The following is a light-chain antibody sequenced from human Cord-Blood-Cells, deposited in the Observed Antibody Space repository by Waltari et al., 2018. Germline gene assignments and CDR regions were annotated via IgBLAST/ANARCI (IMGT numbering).Light chain of an antibody. CDR3: QQGRNWPIT. CDR2: DAS. Sequence: ELVLTQSPATLSLSPGQRATLSCRASQSVRSYLTWYPQKPGQAPRLLIYDASNRATGIRARLRGSESGKDFTLTISSLEPEDFAVYYCQQGRNWPITFGQGTRLEIK. CDR1: QSVRSY. J-gene: IGKJ5*01. V-gene: IGKV3-11*01.